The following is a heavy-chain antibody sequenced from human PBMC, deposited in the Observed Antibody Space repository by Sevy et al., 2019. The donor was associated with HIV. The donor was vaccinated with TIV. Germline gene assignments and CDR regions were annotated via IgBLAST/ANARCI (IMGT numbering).Heavy chain of an antibody. CDR1: GASMSSGGYL. J-gene: IGHJ4*02. Sequence: SETLSLTCTVSGASMSSGGYLWTWTRQCPGKGLEWVGYIYYGGTTYYNPSLQSRVTISLDTSNNQFSLRLSSVTAADTAVYYCARDSSGYGNFDYWGQGPLVTVSS. V-gene: IGHV4-31*03. D-gene: IGHD3-22*01. CDR2: IYYGGTT. CDR3: ARDSSGYGNFDY.